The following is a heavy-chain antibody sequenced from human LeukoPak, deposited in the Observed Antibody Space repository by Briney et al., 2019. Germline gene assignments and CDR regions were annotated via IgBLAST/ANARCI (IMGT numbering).Heavy chain of an antibody. D-gene: IGHD4-17*01. J-gene: IGHJ4*02. CDR3: ARDSPHDYGDYSNPFDY. CDR1: GGTFSSYA. V-gene: IGHV1-69*05. CDR2: IIPIFGTA. Sequence: SVKVSCKAAGGTFSSYAISWVRQAPGQGLEWMGRIIPIFGTANYAQKFQGRVTITTDESTSTAYMELSSLRSEDTAVYYCARDSPHDYGDYSNPFDYWGQGTLVTVSS.